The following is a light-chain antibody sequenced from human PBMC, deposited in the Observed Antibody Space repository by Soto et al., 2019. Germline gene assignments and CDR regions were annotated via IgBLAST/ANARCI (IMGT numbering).Light chain of an antibody. V-gene: IGLV2-8*01. Sequence: QSVLTQPPSASGSPGQSVTISCTGTSSDVGGYNYVSWYQHHPGKAPKLIIYEVYKRPSGVPDRFSGSKSGNTAALTVSGLQAEYEADYYCSSYVGTNCYVFGTGTKVTVL. J-gene: IGLJ1*01. CDR3: SSYVGTNCYV. CDR1: SSDVGGYNY. CDR2: EVY.